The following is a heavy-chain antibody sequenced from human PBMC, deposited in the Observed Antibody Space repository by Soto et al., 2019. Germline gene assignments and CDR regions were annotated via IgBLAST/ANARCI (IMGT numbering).Heavy chain of an antibody. Sequence: QITLNESGPTVVRPTETLTLTCRFSGFSLTTSGVGVGWVRQSPGKAPEWLALIYWDDDKRYSESLKSRLTITKDTSKIQVVLRVANLDPTDTATYYCAHRVLRTVFGLVTTTAIYFDFWGQGTPVAVSS. CDR2: IYWDDDK. J-gene: IGHJ4*02. CDR1: GFSLTTSGVG. V-gene: IGHV2-5*02. D-gene: IGHD3-3*01. CDR3: AHRVLRTVFGLVTTTAIYFDF.